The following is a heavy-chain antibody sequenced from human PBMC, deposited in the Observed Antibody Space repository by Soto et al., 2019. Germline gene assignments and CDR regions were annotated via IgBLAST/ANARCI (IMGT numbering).Heavy chain of an antibody. J-gene: IGHJ6*02. Sequence: PSETLSLTCTVSGGSISSYYWSWIRQPPGKGLEWIGYIYYSGSTNYNPSLKSQVTISVDTSKNQFSLKLSSVTAADTAVYYCARAGSSYYYYGMDVWGQGTTVTVSS. CDR2: IYYSGST. CDR1: GGSISSYY. V-gene: IGHV4-59*01. CDR3: ARAGSSYYYYGMDV.